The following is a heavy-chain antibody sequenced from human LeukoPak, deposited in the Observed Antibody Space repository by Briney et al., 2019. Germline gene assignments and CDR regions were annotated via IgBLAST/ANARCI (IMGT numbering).Heavy chain of an antibody. CDR1: GFTFSSYA. CDR2: ISGSGGST. Sequence: TGGSLRLSCAASGFTFSSYAMSWVRQAPGKGLEWVSAISGSGGSTYYADSVKGRFTISRDNSKNTLYLQMNSLRAEDTAVYYCAKTLDSYCSSTSCYHMDVWGKGTTVTVSS. CDR3: AKTLDSYCSSTSCYHMDV. V-gene: IGHV3-23*01. D-gene: IGHD2-2*01. J-gene: IGHJ6*03.